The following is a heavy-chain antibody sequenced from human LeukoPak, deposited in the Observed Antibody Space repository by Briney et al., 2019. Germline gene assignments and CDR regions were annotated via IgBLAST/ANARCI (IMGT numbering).Heavy chain of an antibody. Sequence: SQTLSLTCVISGDSVSTNNVAWNWIRQSPSRGLEWLGRTYYRSEWYNDYAVSVKSRITINPDTSKNQFSLQLNSVTPDDTAMYYCAREDLGAAYFDFWGQGTLVTVSS. CDR1: GDSVSTNNVA. D-gene: IGHD3-16*01. CDR3: AREDLGAAYFDF. CDR2: TYYRSEWYN. V-gene: IGHV6-1*01. J-gene: IGHJ4*02.